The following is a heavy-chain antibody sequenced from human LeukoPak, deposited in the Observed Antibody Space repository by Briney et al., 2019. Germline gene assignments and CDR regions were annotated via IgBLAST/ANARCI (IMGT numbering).Heavy chain of an antibody. CDR3: ARDNVAPTYGMDV. CDR2: IYSGGST. V-gene: IGHV3-66*01. J-gene: IGHJ6*02. D-gene: IGHD2-8*01. Sequence: PGGSLRLSCAASGFSFSHYAMTWVRQAPGKGLEWVSVIYSGGSTYYADSVKDRFTISRDNSKNTLYLQMNGLRADDTSVYYCARDNVAPTYGMDVWGQGTTVTVSS. CDR1: GFSFSHYA.